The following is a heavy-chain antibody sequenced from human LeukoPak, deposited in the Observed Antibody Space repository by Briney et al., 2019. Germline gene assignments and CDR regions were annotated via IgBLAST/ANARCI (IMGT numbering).Heavy chain of an antibody. CDR2: ISSGSDYT. CDR1: GFTFSDYY. CDR3: ARSAGRLSPIDD. D-gene: IGHD5/OR15-5a*01. Sequence: GGSLKLSCAASGFTFSDYYMSWIRQAPGKGLEWVSYISSGSDYTNYADAVKGRFTISRDNAKNSLSLQMSSLRAEDTALYFCARSAGRLSPIDDWGQGTLVTVSS. V-gene: IGHV3-11*06. J-gene: IGHJ4*02.